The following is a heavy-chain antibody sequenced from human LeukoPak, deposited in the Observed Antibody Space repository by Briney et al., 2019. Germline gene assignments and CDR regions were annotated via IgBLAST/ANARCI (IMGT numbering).Heavy chain of an antibody. D-gene: IGHD1-26*01. CDR3: QWELLDN. CDR2: IYNDGXT. J-gene: IGHJ4*02. CDR1: GFTVRSNX. Sequence: GGSLRLSCAASGFTVRSNXXXXXXXAPGKGLEWVSFIYNDGXTYYADSVKGRXXXXXXNSKNMLYLQMNSLRPEDTAVYYCQWELLDNWGQGTLVTVSS. V-gene: IGHV3-53*04.